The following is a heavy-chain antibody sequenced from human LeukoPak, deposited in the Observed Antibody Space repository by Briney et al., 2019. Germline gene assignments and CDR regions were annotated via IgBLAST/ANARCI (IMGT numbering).Heavy chain of an antibody. CDR1: GFTFSSYG. V-gene: IGHV3-30*02. J-gene: IGHJ1*01. Sequence: PGGSLRLSCAASGFTFSSYGMHWVRQAPGKGLEWVAFTRYDGSNKYYADSVKGRFTISRDNSKNTLYLQMNSLRAEDTAVYYCAKPAVRGDRFWFGELPFQHWGQGTLVTVSS. CDR3: AKPAVRGDRFWFGELPFQH. CDR2: TRYDGSNK. D-gene: IGHD3-10*01.